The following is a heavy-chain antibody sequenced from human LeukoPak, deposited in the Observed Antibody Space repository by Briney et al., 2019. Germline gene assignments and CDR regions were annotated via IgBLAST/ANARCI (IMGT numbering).Heavy chain of an antibody. J-gene: IGHJ3*02. CDR3: ARSVRSQQDAFDI. Sequence: SETLSLTCTVSGGSISSSTYYWGWIRQPPGKGLEWIGSIYYSRSTFYNPSLKSRVTISVDTSKNQFSLKLSSVTAADTAVYYCARSVRSQQDAFDIWGQGTMVTVSS. CDR2: IYYSRST. CDR1: GGSISSSTYY. V-gene: IGHV4-39*07.